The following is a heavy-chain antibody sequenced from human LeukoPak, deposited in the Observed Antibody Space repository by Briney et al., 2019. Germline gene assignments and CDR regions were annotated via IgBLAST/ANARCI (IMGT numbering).Heavy chain of an antibody. J-gene: IGHJ6*03. Sequence: GGSLRLSCAASGFTFDDYGKSWVRHAPGKGLEWVSVINWNGGSTGYADSVKGRFTISRDNAKNSLYLQMNSLRAEDTALYYCAREGEWLGPDYYYYYYMDVWGKGTTVTVSS. D-gene: IGHD3-3*01. CDR1: GFTFDDYG. V-gene: IGHV3-20*04. CDR2: INWNGGST. CDR3: AREGEWLGPDYYYYYYMDV.